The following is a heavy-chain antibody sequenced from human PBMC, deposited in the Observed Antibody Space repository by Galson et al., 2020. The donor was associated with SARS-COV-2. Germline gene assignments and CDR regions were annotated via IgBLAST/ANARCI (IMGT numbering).Heavy chain of an antibody. D-gene: IGHD6-6*01. V-gene: IGHV3-64*01. CDR3: ARVMRGYSSSSAAFDI. Sequence: GGSLRLSCAASGFTFSSYAMHWVRQAPGKGLEYVSAISSNGGSTYYANSVKGRFTISRDNSKNTLYLQMGSLRAEDMAVYYCARVMRGYSSSSAAFDIWGQGTMVTVSS. CDR1: GFTFSSYA. CDR2: ISSNGGST. J-gene: IGHJ3*02.